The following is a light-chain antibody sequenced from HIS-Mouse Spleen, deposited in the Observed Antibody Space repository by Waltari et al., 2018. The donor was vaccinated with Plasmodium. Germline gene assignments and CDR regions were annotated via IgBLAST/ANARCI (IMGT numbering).Light chain of an antibody. CDR1: KLGDKY. CDR3: QAWDSSTVV. Sequence: SYELTQPPSVSVSPGQTAGITCPGDKLGDKYACWYQQKPGQSPVLVIYQDSKRPSGITERFSGSNSGNTATLTISGTQAMDEADYYCQAWDSSTVVFSGGTKLTVL. CDR2: QDS. V-gene: IGLV3-1*01. J-gene: IGLJ2*01.